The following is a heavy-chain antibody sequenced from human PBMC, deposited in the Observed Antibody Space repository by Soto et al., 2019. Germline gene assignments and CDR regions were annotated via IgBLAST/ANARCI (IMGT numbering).Heavy chain of an antibody. Sequence: VQLVESGGGLVKPGGSLRLSCAASGFTFSDYYMSWVRQAPGKGLEWVSAISGSGGSTYYADSVKGRFTISRDNSKNTLYLQMNSLRAEDTAVYYCAKVKYNWNIYYFDYWGQGTLVTVSS. J-gene: IGHJ4*02. CDR2: ISGSGGST. D-gene: IGHD1-20*01. CDR3: AKVKYNWNIYYFDY. V-gene: IGHV3-23*04. CDR1: GFTFSDYY.